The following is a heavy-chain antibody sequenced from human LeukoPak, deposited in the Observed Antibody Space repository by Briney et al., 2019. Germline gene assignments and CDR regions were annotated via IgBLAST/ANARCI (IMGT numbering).Heavy chain of an antibody. J-gene: IGHJ4*02. CDR3: ARGRTTGTASSPPNEDY. CDR2: ISDSGSNT. V-gene: IGHV3-23*01. CDR1: GFTFSSYA. Sequence: GGSLRLSCTASGFTFSSYARSWVRQAPGGGLEWVSVISDSGSNTYYVDSVNGRFTISRDNYKKTLYLQMDTLRAEDTAVYFCARGRTTGTASSPPNEDYWGQGTLVTVSS. D-gene: IGHD1-1*01.